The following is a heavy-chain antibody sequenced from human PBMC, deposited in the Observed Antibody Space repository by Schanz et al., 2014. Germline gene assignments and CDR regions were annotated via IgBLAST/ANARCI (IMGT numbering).Heavy chain of an antibody. D-gene: IGHD3-9*01. CDR3: AKQIHYDILTVTRN. V-gene: IGHV3-23*01. Sequence: ESGGGLVQPGGSLRLSCAASGFTFNSYAMTWVRQAPGKGLEWVSSISHSGGSKYYADSVKGRFTISRDNSENTLYLQMNSLSADDTAVFYCAKQIHYDILTVTRNWGQGTLVTVSS. J-gene: IGHJ4*02. CDR2: ISHSGGSK. CDR1: GFTFNSYA.